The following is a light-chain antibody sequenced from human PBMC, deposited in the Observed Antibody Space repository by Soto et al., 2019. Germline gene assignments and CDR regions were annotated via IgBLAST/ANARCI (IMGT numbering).Light chain of an antibody. J-gene: IGLJ2*01. V-gene: IGLV2-14*02. Sequence: QSVLTQPASVSGSPGQSITISCTGTSSDVGSYNLVSWYQQHPGKAPKLIIYEGIKRPSGVSNRFSGSKSGNTASLTISGLRAEDEADYYCSSYAISSSLIIFGGGTKVTVL. CDR1: SSDVGSYNL. CDR2: EGI. CDR3: SSYAISSSLII.